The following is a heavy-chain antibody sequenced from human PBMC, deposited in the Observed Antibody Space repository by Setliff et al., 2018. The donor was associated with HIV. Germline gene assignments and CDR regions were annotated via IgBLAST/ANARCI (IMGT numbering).Heavy chain of an antibody. J-gene: IGHJ3*02. D-gene: IGHD3-22*01. V-gene: IGHV4-4*02. Sequence: SETLSLTCAVSGGSISSNNWWSWVRQPPGKGLEWIGEIYHSGSTNYNPSFKSRVSISVDKSKNQFSLKLSSVTAADTAVYYCARGWGWNDDESSGRPQYAFDIWGQGTMVTVSS. CDR3: ARGWGWNDDESSGRPQYAFDI. CDR1: GGSISSNNW. CDR2: IYHSGST.